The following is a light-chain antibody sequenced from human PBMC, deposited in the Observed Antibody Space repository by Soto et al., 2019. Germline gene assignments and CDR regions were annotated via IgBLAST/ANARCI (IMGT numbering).Light chain of an antibody. CDR3: CSYAGSSTAV. CDR2: EGS. Sequence: QSALTQPASVSGSPGQSITISSTGTSSDVGSYNLVSWYQQHPGKAPKLMIYEGSKRPSGVSNRFSGSKSGNTASLTISGLQAEDEADYYCCSYAGSSTAVFGGGTLLTVL. CDR1: SSDVGSYNL. V-gene: IGLV2-23*01. J-gene: IGLJ7*01.